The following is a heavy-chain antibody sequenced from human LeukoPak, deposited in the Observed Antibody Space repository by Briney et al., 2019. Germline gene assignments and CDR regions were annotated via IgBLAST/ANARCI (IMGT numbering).Heavy chain of an antibody. J-gene: IGHJ4*02. V-gene: IGHV4-38-2*01. D-gene: IGHD3-16*02. CDR2: IYHSGST. CDR1: GYSISSGYY. Sequence: PSETLSLXCAVSGYSISSGYYWGWIQQPPGKGLEWIGSIYHSGSTYYNPSLKSRVTISVDTSKNQFSLKLSSVTAADTAVYYCARQKRYVWGSYRFADYFDYWGQGTLVAVSS. CDR3: ARQKRYVWGSYRFADYFDY.